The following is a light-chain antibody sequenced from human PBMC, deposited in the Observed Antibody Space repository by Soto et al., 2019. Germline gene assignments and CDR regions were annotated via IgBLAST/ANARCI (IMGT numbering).Light chain of an antibody. CDR1: QSLLHGNGYNY. CDR2: LGS. Sequence: DIVMTQSPLSLPVTPGEPASISCRSSQSLLHGNGYNYLDWYLQKAGQSPQLLINLGSNRASGVPERFSGSGSGTDFRLKISRVEADDVGVYYCMQPLQTPITFGQGTRLEIK. J-gene: IGKJ5*01. CDR3: MQPLQTPIT. V-gene: IGKV2-28*01.